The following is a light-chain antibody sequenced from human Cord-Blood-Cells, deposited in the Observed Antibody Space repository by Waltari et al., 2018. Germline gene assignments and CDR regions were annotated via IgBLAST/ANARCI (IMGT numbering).Light chain of an antibody. Sequence: QSALTQPRSVSGSPGQSVTLPCTGTSLDVGGDNDVSGYQQHPGKAPKLMIYDVSKRPSGVPDRFSGSKSGNTASLTISGLQAEDEADYYCCSYAGSYTWVFGGGTKLTVL. CDR3: CSYAGSYTWV. V-gene: IGLV2-11*01. CDR1: SLDVGGDND. CDR2: DVS. J-gene: IGLJ3*02.